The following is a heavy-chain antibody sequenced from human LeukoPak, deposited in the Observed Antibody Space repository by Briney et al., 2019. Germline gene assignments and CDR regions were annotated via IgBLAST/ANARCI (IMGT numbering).Heavy chain of an antibody. CDR3: AKGAGWYEY. D-gene: IGHD6-19*01. V-gene: IGHV4-59*01. CDR2: IYYSGST. Sequence: PSETLSLTCTVSGGSISSYYWSWIRQPPGKGLEWIGYIYYSGSTNYNPSLKSRVTISVDTSKNQFSLRLTSVTPADTAVYYCAKGAGWYEYWGQGTLVTVSS. CDR1: GGSISSYY. J-gene: IGHJ4*02.